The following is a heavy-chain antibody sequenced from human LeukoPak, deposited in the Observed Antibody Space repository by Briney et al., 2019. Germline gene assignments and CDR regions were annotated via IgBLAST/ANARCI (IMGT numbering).Heavy chain of an antibody. Sequence: GGSLRLSCAASGFTVSNQYMSWVRQAPGKGLEWVSVIYSGGNTYYADSVKGRFTISRDNSKNTLYLQMNSLRAEDTAVYYCARAPWGTTGPTPVDYWGQGTLVTVSS. CDR3: ARAPWGTTGPTPVDY. J-gene: IGHJ4*02. CDR1: GFTVSNQY. CDR2: IYSGGNT. V-gene: IGHV3-66*01. D-gene: IGHD1-1*01.